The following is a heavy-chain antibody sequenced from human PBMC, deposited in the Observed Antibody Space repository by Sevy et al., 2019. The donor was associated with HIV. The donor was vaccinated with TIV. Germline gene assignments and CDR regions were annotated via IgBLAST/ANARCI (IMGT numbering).Heavy chain of an antibody. CDR1: GGFNSSYY. V-gene: IGHV4-59*01. CDR2: IYYSGNT. D-gene: IGHD6-13*01. J-gene: IGHJ5*02. Sequence: SETLSLTCTVSGGFNSSYYWNWIRQPPGKGLEWIGYIYYSGNTNYNPSLKSRVTISLDMSKNQFSLKLSSVTAADTAVYYCATGVAAADNWFDPWGQGTLVTVSS. CDR3: ATGVAAADNWFDP.